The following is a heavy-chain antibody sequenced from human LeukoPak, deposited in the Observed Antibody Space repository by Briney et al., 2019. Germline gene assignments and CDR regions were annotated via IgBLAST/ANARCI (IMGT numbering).Heavy chain of an antibody. J-gene: IGHJ4*02. V-gene: IGHV1-69*13. CDR1: GYTFTSYG. D-gene: IGHD3-22*01. CDR3: ARYSSHNVGPL. Sequence: ASVKVSCKASGYTFTSYGISWVRQAPGQGLEWMGGIIPIFGTANYAQKFQGRVTITADESTSTAYMELSSLRSEDTAVYYCARYSSHNVGPLWGQGTLVTVSS. CDR2: IIPIFGTA.